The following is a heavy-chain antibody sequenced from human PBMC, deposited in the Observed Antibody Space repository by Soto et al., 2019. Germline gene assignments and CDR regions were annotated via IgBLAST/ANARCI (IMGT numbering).Heavy chain of an antibody. J-gene: IGHJ4*02. D-gene: IGHD2-15*01. Sequence: ASVKVSCKASGYTFTSYGISWVRRAPGQGLEWMGWISAYNGNTNYAQKLQGRVTMTTDTSTSTAYMELRSLRSDDTAVYYCARDLALSFVVVVAATRFDYWGQGTLVTVSS. CDR1: GYTFTSYG. CDR2: ISAYNGNT. V-gene: IGHV1-18*01. CDR3: ARDLALSFVVVVAATRFDY.